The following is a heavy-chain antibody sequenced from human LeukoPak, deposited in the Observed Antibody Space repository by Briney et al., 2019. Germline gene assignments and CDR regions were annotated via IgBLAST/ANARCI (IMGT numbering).Heavy chain of an antibody. J-gene: IGHJ4*02. Sequence: PGGSLRLSCAASGFTFSSYEMNWVRQAPGKGLEWISYISRSGSTINYADSVKGRFTTSRDDAKHSLYLQMNSLRAEDTAVYYCAKSTVTNYFDYWGQGSLVTVSS. CDR3: AKSTVTNYFDY. CDR1: GFTFSSYE. CDR2: ISRSGSTI. V-gene: IGHV3-48*03. D-gene: IGHD4-17*01.